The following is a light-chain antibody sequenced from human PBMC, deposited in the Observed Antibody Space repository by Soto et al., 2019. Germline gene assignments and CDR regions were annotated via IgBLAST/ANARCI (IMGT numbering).Light chain of an antibody. CDR3: QQYGSCPWT. Sequence: DIVLTQSPGTLSLSPGERATLSCRASQSVSSSYLAWYQQKPGQAPRLLIYGASIRGTGIPNRFSASGSGTDFTLTISRLEPEDFAVYYCQQYGSCPWTFGQGTKVEIK. V-gene: IGKV3-20*01. J-gene: IGKJ1*01. CDR2: GAS. CDR1: QSVSSSY.